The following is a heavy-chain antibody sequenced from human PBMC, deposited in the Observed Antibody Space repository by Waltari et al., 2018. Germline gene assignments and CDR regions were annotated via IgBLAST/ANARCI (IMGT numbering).Heavy chain of an antibody. J-gene: IGHJ6*03. D-gene: IGHD2-2*01. CDR3: AGKIPAAMYYYYCYYMDV. V-gene: IGHV4-34*01. CDR2: MYQSGST. CDR1: GVSFSGSY. Sequence: QVQLQRWGAGLLKPSETLSLTCAVYGVSFSGSYWSWIRQPPGRGLEGNGDMYQSGSTNHNPSLQNRVTISVDTTKHQFSLKQSSVTDADTAVYYCAGKIPAAMYYYYCYYMDVWGKGTTVTVSS.